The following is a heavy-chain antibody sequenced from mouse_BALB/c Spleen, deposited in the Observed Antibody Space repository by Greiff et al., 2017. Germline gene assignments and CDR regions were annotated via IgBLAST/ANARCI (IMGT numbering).Heavy chain of an antibody. V-gene: IGHV1S56*01. D-gene: IGHD1-1*01. Sequence: QVQLKESGPELVKPGASVRISCKASGYTFTSYYIHWVKQRPGQGLEWIGWIYPGNVNTKYNEKFKGKATLTADKSSSTAYMQLSSLTSEDSAVYFCASVGYYGSSYDFWGQGTTLTVSS. CDR1: GYTFTSYY. CDR3: ASVGYYGSSYDF. CDR2: IYPGNVNT. J-gene: IGHJ2*01.